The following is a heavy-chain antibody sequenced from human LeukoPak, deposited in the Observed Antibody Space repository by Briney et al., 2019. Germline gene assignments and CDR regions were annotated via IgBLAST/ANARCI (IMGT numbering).Heavy chain of an antibody. Sequence: ASVKVSCKASAYTFIDYYIHWVRQAPGQGLEWMGWINPNSGGTNYAQKFQDRVSMTRDTSISTAYMHLSRLRSADTAVYYCARSPHILTGENFDYWGQGTLLTVSS. CDR1: AYTFIDYY. D-gene: IGHD3-9*01. J-gene: IGHJ4*02. CDR2: INPNSGGT. CDR3: ARSPHILTGENFDY. V-gene: IGHV1-2*02.